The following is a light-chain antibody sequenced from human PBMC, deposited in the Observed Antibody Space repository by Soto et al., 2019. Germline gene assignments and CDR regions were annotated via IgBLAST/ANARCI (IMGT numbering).Light chain of an antibody. CDR3: CSYASGNTLL. J-gene: IGLJ2*01. V-gene: IGLV1-40*01. CDR1: SSDIGAGYR. Sequence: QSVLTQPPSVSGAPGERVTISCTGSSSDIGAGYRVRWYQQVPGTAPKLLIYDNTNRPSGVSVRFSGSKSGTSASLAISGLQAEDDSHYYCCSYASGNTLLFGGGTKVTVL. CDR2: DNT.